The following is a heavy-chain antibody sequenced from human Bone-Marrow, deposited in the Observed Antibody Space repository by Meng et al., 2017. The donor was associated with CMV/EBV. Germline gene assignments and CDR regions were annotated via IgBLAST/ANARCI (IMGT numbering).Heavy chain of an antibody. V-gene: IGHV1-2*02. CDR2: INPNSGGT. Sequence: ASVKVSCKASGYTFTSYGISWVRQAPGQGLEWMGWINPNSGGTNYAQKFQGRVTMTRDTSISTAYMELSRLRSDDTAVYYCAREAPVPAALFDPWGQGTLVTVSS. J-gene: IGHJ5*02. D-gene: IGHD2-2*01. CDR3: AREAPVPAALFDP. CDR1: GYTFTSYG.